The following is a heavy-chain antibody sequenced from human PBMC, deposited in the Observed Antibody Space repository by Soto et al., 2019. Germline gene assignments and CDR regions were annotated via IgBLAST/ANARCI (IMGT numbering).Heavy chain of an antibody. D-gene: IGHD3-10*01. Sequence: ASVKVSCKASGYTFTSYGISWVRQAPGQGLEWMGWISAYNGNTNYARKLQGRVTMTTDTSTSTAYMELRSLRSDDTAVYYCARGSQSKLLWFGEGNWFDPWGQGTLVTVSS. CDR1: GYTFTSYG. CDR3: ARGSQSKLLWFGEGNWFDP. V-gene: IGHV1-18*01. CDR2: ISAYNGNT. J-gene: IGHJ5*02.